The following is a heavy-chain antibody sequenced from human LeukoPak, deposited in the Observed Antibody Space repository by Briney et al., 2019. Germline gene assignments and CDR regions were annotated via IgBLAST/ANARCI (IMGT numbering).Heavy chain of an antibody. CDR2: ISYSGST. CDR1: GASLSSYY. D-gene: IGHD5-24*01. CDR3: VRGAGWLPDY. J-gene: IGHJ4*02. V-gene: IGHV4-59*01. Sequence: SETLSLTCTVSGASLSSYYCSWIRQSPGKGLEWIGLISYSGSTKYNSSLESRVTISTDTSKSQCSLKLSSVTAADTAVYYCVRGAGWLPDYWGQGTLITVSS.